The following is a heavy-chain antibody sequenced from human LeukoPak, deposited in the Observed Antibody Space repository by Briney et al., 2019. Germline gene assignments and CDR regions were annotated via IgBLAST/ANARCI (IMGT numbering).Heavy chain of an antibody. J-gene: IGHJ4*02. Sequence: GGSLRLSCAASGFTFSSYGMHWVRQAPGKGLEWVAFIRYDGSNKYHADSVKGRFAISRDNSKNTLYLQMNSLRAEDTAVYYCTSPAAMNDYWGQGTLVTVSS. CDR2: IRYDGSNK. CDR1: GFTFSSYG. CDR3: TSPAAMNDY. V-gene: IGHV3-30*02. D-gene: IGHD2-2*01.